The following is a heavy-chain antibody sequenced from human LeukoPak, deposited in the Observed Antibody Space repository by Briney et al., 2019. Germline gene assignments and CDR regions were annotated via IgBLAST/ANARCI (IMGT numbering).Heavy chain of an antibody. J-gene: IGHJ4*02. CDR2: INHSGST. D-gene: IGHD1-1*01. Sequence: SETLSLTCTVSGGSISSGGYYWSWIRQPPGKGLEWIGEINHSGSTNYNPSLKSRVTISVDTSKNQFSLKLSSVTAADTAVYYCARIAQSGYPPVWVEYWGQGTLVTVSS. V-gene: IGHV4-34*01. CDR1: GGSISSGGYY. CDR3: ARIAQSGYPPVWVEY.